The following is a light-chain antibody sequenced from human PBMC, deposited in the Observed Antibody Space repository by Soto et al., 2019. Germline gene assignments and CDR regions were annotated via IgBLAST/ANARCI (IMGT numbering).Light chain of an antibody. CDR1: SSDVGGYNY. CDR2: DVS. J-gene: IGLJ1*01. Sequence: QSALTQPASVSGSPGQSITISCTGTSSDVGGYNYVSWYQQHPGKAPKLMIYDVSNRPSGASNRFFGSKSGNTASLTISGLQAEDEADYYCSSYTSSSTPPYVFGTGTKVTVL. V-gene: IGLV2-14*01. CDR3: SSYTSSSTPPYV.